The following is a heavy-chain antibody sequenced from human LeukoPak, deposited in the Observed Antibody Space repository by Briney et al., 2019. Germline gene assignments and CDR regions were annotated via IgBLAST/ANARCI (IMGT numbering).Heavy chain of an antibody. CDR3: ARVRSGWYRPFDY. CDR1: GFTFSSYG. CDR2: INHSGST. Sequence: GSLRLSCAASGFTFSSYGMHWIRQPPGKGLEWIGEINHSGSTNYNPSLKSRVTISVDTSKNQFSLKLSSVTAADTAVYYCARVRSGWYRPFDYWGQGTLVTVSS. D-gene: IGHD6-19*01. J-gene: IGHJ4*02. V-gene: IGHV4-34*01.